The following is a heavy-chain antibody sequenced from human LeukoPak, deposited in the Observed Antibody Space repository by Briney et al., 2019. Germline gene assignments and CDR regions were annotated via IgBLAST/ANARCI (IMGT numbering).Heavy chain of an antibody. CDR2: INPNSGGT. CDR1: GYTFTGYY. CDR3: ARSEIIVGATGAAFDI. J-gene: IGHJ3*02. D-gene: IGHD1-26*01. V-gene: IGHV1-2*02. Sequence: ASVKVSCKASGYTFTGYYMHWVRQAPGQGLEWMGWINPNSGGTNYAQKFQGRVTMTRDTSISTAYMELSRLRSDDTAVYYCARSEIIVGATGAAFDIWGQGTMVTVSS.